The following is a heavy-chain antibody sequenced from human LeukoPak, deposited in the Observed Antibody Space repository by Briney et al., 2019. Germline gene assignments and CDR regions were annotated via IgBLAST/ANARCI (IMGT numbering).Heavy chain of an antibody. CDR2: ISYSGSSP. V-gene: IGHV3-23*01. CDR3: AKDSSVLPNALDL. J-gene: IGHJ3*01. CDR1: GIRFDRYA. D-gene: IGHD4/OR15-4a*01. Sequence: GGSLRLSCAASGIRFDRYAMTWVRQAPGKGLEWVSVISYSGSSPYYGDSVKGRFTISRDNSKNTVYLQMNSLRDEDTALYYCAKDSSVLPNALDLWGQGTMVTASS.